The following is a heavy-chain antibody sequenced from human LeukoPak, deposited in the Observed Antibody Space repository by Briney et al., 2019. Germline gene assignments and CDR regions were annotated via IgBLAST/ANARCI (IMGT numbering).Heavy chain of an antibody. Sequence: SQTLSLTCTVSGDSISSGGYYWSWIRQHPGKGLEWIGYIYYSGSTYCNPSLKSRVTISVDTSKNQFSLKLSSVTAADTAVYYCARVSADGSGRNYYYYGMDVWGQGTTVTVSS. CDR3: ARVSADGSGRNYYYYGMDV. V-gene: IGHV4-31*03. J-gene: IGHJ6*02. CDR1: GDSISSGGYY. D-gene: IGHD3-10*01. CDR2: IYYSGST.